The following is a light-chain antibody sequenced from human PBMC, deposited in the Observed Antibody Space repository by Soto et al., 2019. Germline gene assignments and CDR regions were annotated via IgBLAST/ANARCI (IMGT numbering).Light chain of an antibody. Sequence: DIQMTQSPASRSACLGGRGTITCRASQNIDNYLNWYQQKPGKAPTLLIFAASSLQSGVPSRFSGSRSGPDFTLTISSLQPEDFATYYCQQSYSSPPTFGQGTKVDIK. CDR1: QNIDNY. J-gene: IGKJ1*01. CDR2: AAS. V-gene: IGKV1-39*01. CDR3: QQSYSSPPT.